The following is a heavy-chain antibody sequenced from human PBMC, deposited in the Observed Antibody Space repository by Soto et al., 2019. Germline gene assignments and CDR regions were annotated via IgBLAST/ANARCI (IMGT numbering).Heavy chain of an antibody. D-gene: IGHD6-13*01. CDR2: ISYSGTT. Sequence: PSETLSLTCTVSGGSISSGGYYWSWIRQHPGKGLEWIGYISYSGTTYYNPSLKSRLTMSVDTSKNQFSLKLSSVTAADTAVYYCARGWSPGSSCSHFFDYWGQGALVTVSS. CDR3: ARGWSPGSSCSHFFDY. V-gene: IGHV4-31*03. CDR1: GGSISSGGYY. J-gene: IGHJ4*02.